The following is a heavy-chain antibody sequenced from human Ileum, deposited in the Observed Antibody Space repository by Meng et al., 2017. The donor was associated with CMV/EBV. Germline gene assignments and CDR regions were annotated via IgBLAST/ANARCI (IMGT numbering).Heavy chain of an antibody. CDR1: GYTFISYY. CDR3: ARDRGTIFGVVISNRRYYYYYDMDV. V-gene: IGHV1-46*01. CDR2: INPSGGST. J-gene: IGHJ6*02. D-gene: IGHD3-3*01. Sequence: ASVNVSCKASGYTFISYYLHWVRQAPGQGLEWMGVINPSGGSTTYAQKFQGRVTMTRDTSTDTVYMELSSLRSEDTAVYYCARDRGTIFGVVISNRRYYYYYDMDVWGQGTTVTVSS.